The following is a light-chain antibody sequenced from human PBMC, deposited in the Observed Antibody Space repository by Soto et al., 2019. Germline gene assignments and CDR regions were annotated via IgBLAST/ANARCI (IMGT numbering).Light chain of an antibody. CDR1: QSVSSN. J-gene: IGKJ3*01. V-gene: IGKV3-15*01. Sequence: IVMTQSPATLSVSPGERATLSCRAGQSVSSNLAWYQQKPGQAPRLLIYGASTRATGIPARFSGSGSGTEFTLTISSLQSEDFAVYYCQQYSDWPPFTFGPGTKVDIK. CDR3: QQYSDWPPFT. CDR2: GAS.